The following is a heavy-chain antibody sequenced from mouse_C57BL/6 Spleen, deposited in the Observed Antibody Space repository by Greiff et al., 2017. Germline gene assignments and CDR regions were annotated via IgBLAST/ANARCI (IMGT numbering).Heavy chain of an antibody. J-gene: IGHJ2*01. V-gene: IGHV1-4*01. CDR3: ARSPSSYYFDY. CDR2: INPSSGYT. CDR1: GYTFTSYT. D-gene: IGHD1-1*01. Sequence: QVQLKESGAELARPGASVKMSCKASGYTFTSYTMHWVKQRPGQGLEWIGYINPSSGYTKYNQKFKDKATLTADKSSSTAYMQLSSLTSEDSAVYYCARSPSSYYFDYWGQGTTLTVSS.